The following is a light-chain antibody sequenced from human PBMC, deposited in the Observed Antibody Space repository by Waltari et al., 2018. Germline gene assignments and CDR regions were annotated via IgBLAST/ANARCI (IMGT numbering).Light chain of an antibody. J-gene: IGKJ1*01. CDR3: QHYGSSLWT. CDR2: GAS. Sequence: DSLLTQSPGTLSLTPGERATLSCRASQNVRRDYLAWYQHKPGQAPRLLIFGASRRATGIPERFSGTGSGTDFTLTISRLEPEDFALYYCQHYGSSLWTFGQGTKVEIK. CDR1: QNVRRDY. V-gene: IGKV3-20*01.